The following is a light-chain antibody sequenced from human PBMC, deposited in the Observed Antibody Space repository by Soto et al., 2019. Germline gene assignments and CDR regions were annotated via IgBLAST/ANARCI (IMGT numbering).Light chain of an antibody. V-gene: IGKV3-15*01. CDR1: QNVHSN. CDR3: QQYNDWPVYT. J-gene: IGKJ2*01. CDR2: AAT. Sequence: EIVMTQSPGTLSVSPGGRATLSCTASQNVHSNLAWYQHKPGQAPRLLIYAATTRATGVPARISGSGSGTDFHLTIDSLQSEDFAVYFCQQYNDWPVYTFGLGTKVEI.